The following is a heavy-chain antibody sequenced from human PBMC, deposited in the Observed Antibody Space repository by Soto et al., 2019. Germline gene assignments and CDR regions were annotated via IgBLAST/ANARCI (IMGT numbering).Heavy chain of an antibody. CDR3: ARVFPDGWVEPGVVRGYLDT. J-gene: IGHJ4*02. Sequence: QVQLVQSGAEVKEPGSAVKVSCKAPADSFSSYGISWVRQATGQGLEWMGGIIPIFGTTNYAEKFQGRVTINADESTNTAYMELSSLRSEDTALYYCARVFPDGWVEPGVVRGYLDTWGRGTLVTVSS. D-gene: IGHD3-3*01. CDR2: IIPIFGTT. CDR1: ADSFSSYG. V-gene: IGHV1-69*01.